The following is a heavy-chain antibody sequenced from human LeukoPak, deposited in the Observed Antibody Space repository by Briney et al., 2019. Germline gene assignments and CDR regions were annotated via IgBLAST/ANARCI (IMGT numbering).Heavy chain of an antibody. V-gene: IGHV3-21*01. Sequence: GGSLRLSCAASGFTFSAYNMNWVRRTPGKGLEWVSSITTSSTYMFYADSVRGRFTISRDNAENSLYLQMNSLRAEDTAVYYCAELGITMIGGVWGKGTTVTISS. CDR3: AELGITMIGGV. CDR1: GFTFSAYN. D-gene: IGHD3-10*02. CDR2: ITTSSTYM. J-gene: IGHJ6*04.